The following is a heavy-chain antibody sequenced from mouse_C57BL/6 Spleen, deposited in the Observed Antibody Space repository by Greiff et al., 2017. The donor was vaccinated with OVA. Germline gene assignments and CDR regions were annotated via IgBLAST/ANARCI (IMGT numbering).Heavy chain of an antibody. CDR1: GYTFTSYW. Sequence: QVQLQQPGAELVRPGSSVKLSCKASGYTFTSYWMHWVKQRPIQGLEWIGNIDPSDSDTHYNQKFKDKATLTVDKSSSTAYMQLSSLTSEDSAVYYCASSYGFAYWGEGTLVTVSA. CDR3: ASSYGFAY. V-gene: IGHV1-52*01. D-gene: IGHD1-1*01. J-gene: IGHJ3*01. CDR2: IDPSDSDT.